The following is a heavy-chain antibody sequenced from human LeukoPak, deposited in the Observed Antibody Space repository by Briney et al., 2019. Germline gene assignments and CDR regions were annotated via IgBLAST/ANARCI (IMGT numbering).Heavy chain of an antibody. CDR1: GFTFSSYA. CDR2: ISGSGTT. J-gene: IGHJ4*02. CDR3: AKSGANSGYDYY. Sequence: GGSLRLSCAASGFTFSSYAMSWVRQAPGKGLEWVSSISGSGTTYYADSVKGRFTISRDNSKNTLYLQMNSLRAEETAVYYCAKSGANSGYDYYWGQGTLVTVSS. D-gene: IGHD5-12*01. V-gene: IGHV3-23*01.